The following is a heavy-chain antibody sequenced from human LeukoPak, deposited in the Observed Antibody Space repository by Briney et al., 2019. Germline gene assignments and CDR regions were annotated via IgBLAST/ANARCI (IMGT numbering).Heavy chain of an antibody. CDR1: GGSFSGYY. Sequence: TSETLSLTCAVYGGSFSGYYWSWVRQPPGKGLEWIGEINHSGSTNYNPSLKSRVTISVDTSKNQFSLKLSSVTAADTAVYYCARRGWYCSGGSCYSGSNYFDYWGQGTLVTVSS. CDR2: INHSGST. D-gene: IGHD2-15*01. CDR3: ARRGWYCSGGSCYSGSNYFDY. J-gene: IGHJ4*02. V-gene: IGHV4-34*01.